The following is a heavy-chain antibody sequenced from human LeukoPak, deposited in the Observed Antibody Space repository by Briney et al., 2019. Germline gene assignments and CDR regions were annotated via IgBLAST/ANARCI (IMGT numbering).Heavy chain of an antibody. V-gene: IGHV4-4*07. CDR3: ARYSSWYGPYFFDY. CDR2: IYTSGST. J-gene: IGHJ4*02. Sequence: PSETLSLTCTVSGGSISSYYWSWIRQPAGKGLEWIGRIYTSGSTNYNPSLKSRVIMSVDTSKNQFSLNLSSVTAADTAVYYCARYSSWYGPYFFDYWGQGTLVTVS. D-gene: IGHD6-13*01. CDR1: GGSISSYY.